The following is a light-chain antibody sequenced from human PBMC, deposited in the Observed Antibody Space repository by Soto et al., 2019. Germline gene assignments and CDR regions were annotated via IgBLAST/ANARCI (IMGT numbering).Light chain of an antibody. V-gene: IGLV3-1*01. Sequence: SYELTQPPSVSVSPGQTASITCSGDKLGDKYACWYQQKPGQSPVLVXXXXXXXXXGIPERLSGSNSGNTATLTISGTQAXXXXXXXXXXXXXSTVVFGGGTKLTVL. CDR1: KLGDKY. J-gene: IGLJ2*01. CDR3: XXXXXSTVV. CDR2: XXX.